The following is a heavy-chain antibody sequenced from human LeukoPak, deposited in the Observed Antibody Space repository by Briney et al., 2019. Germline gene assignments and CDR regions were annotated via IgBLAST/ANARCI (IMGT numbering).Heavy chain of an antibody. CDR3: ARRTGYYGSGRNGFDP. CDR2: IYHSGST. D-gene: IGHD3-10*01. CDR1: GYSISSGYY. J-gene: IGHJ5*02. V-gene: IGHV4-38-2*01. Sequence: KPSETLSLTCAVSGYSISSGYYWGWIRQPPGKGLEWIGSIYHSGSTYYNPSLKSRVTISVDTSKNQFSLKLSSVTAADTAVYYCARRTGYYGSGRNGFDPWGQGTQVTVSS.